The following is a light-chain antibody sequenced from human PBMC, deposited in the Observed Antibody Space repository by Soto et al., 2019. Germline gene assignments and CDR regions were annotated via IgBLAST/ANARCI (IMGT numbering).Light chain of an antibody. J-gene: IGLJ2*01. CDR1: SSDVGSYNL. CDR2: EVS. Sequence: QSVLTQPASVSGSPGQSITISCTGTSSDVGSYNLVSWYQQHPGKAPKLMIYEVSKRPSGVSNRFSGSKSGNTASLTISGLQAEDEADYYCCSYAGSSTFVVFGGVTKLTVL. CDR3: CSYAGSSTFVV. V-gene: IGLV2-23*02.